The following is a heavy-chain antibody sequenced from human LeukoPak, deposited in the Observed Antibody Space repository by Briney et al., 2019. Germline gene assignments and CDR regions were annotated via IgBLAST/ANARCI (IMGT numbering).Heavy chain of an antibody. V-gene: IGHV3-20*04. CDR3: ARSRSYSYHYMDV. J-gene: IGHJ6*03. CDR2: INWNGGSI. Sequence: GGSLRLSCAVSGFIFYDYGMSWVRQVPGKGLEWVSGINWNGGSIAYADSMKGRFTISRDNDKNSLYLQMDNLRAEDTALYYCARSRSYSYHYMDVWGKGTTVTVSS. D-gene: IGHD3-10*01. CDR1: GFIFYDYG.